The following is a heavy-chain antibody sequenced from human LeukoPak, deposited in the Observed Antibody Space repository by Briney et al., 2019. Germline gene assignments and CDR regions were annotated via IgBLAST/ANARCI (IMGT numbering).Heavy chain of an antibody. D-gene: IGHD3-10*01. V-gene: IGHV4-59*01. CDR3: AREGSSMWNWFDP. Sequence: SETLSLTCTVSGGSISSYFWSWIRQPPGKGLEWIGYIYDSGSTNYNPSLKSRVTISVDTPKNQFSLKLSSVTAADTAVYYCAREGSSMWNWFDPWGQGTLVTISS. CDR1: GGSISSYF. J-gene: IGHJ5*02. CDR2: IYDSGST.